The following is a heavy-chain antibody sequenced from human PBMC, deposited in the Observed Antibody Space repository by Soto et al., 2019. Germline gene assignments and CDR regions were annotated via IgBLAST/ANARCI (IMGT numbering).Heavy chain of an antibody. CDR1: RISCISYA. CDR2: ISYDGSNK. J-gene: IGHJ6*02. CDR3: ASTRRDGYNNYYYYYGMDV. D-gene: IGHD5-12*01. Sequence: SMSSTGETARISCISYAIHKISQAPGKGLEWVAVISYDGSNKYYADSVKGRFTISRDNSKNTLYLQMNSLRAEDTAVYYCASTRRDGYNNYYYYYGMDVWGQGT. V-gene: IGHV3-30-3*01.